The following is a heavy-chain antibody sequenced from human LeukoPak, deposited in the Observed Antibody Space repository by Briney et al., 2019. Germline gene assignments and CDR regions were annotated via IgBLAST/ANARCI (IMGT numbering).Heavy chain of an antibody. D-gene: IGHD6-6*01. CDR3: ATIAARHDAFDI. CDR1: GYTFTSYD. V-gene: IGHV1-8*01. Sequence: GASVKVSCKASGYTFTSYDINWARRATGQGLEWMEWMNPNSGNTGYAQKFQGRVTMTRNTSISTAYMELSGLRSEDTAVYYCATIAARHDAFDIWGQGTMVTVSS. J-gene: IGHJ3*02. CDR2: MNPNSGNT.